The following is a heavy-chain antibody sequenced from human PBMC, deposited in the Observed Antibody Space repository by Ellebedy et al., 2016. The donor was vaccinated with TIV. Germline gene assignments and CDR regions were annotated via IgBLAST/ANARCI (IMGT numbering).Heavy chain of an antibody. CDR2: IIPVFGTA. V-gene: IGHV1-69*13. Sequence: AASVKVSCKASGGTFRSYAISWLRQARGQGLEWMGGIIPVFGTANYAQNFQGRVPITADESTSTAFMELTSLRSDDTAVYYCASGRFCSSPTYPNAYVMDVWGQGTTVIVSS. CDR3: ASGRFCSSPTYPNAYVMDV. CDR1: GGTFRSYA. D-gene: IGHD2-2*01. J-gene: IGHJ6*02.